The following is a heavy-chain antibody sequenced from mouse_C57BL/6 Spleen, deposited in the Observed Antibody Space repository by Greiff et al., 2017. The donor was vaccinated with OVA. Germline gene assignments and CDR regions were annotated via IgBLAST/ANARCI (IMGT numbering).Heavy chain of an antibody. CDR2: INPNYGTT. D-gene: IGHD2-3*01. V-gene: IGHV1-39*01. J-gene: IGHJ1*03. CDR3: ARGGDGYYVGRTFDV. CDR1: GYSFTDYN. Sequence: HLVESGPELVKPGASVKISCKASGYSFTDYNMNWVKQSNGKSLEWIGVINPNYGTTSYNQKFKGKATLTVDQSSSTAYMQLNSLTSEDSAVYYCARGGDGYYVGRTFDVWGTGTTVTVSS.